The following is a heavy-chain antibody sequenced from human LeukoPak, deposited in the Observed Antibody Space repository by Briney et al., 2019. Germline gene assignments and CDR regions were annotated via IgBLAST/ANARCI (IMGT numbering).Heavy chain of an antibody. CDR2: VYYSGST. CDR3: ARVQDTSGYFYNFDY. D-gene: IGHD3-22*01. V-gene: IGHV4-59*01. Sequence: SETLSLTCTVSGGSISSYYWSWIREPPRKGLEWIGYVYYSGSTNYNPSLKSRVTISVDTSKNQFSLNLSSVTAADTAVYYCARVQDTSGYFYNFDYWGQGTLVTVSS. J-gene: IGHJ4*02. CDR1: GGSISSYY.